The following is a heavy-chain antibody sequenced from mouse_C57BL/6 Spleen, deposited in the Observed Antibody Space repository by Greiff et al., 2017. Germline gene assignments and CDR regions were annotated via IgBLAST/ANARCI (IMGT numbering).Heavy chain of an antibody. J-gene: IGHJ3*01. CDR1: GSTFTSYW. Sequence: QVQLQQPGAELVKPGASVKLSCKASGSTFTSYWMHWVKQRPGQGLEWIGMIHPNSGSTNYNEKFKSKATLTVDKSSSTAYMQLSSLTSEDSAVYYCARDWDGVAYGGQGTLVTVSA. CDR2: IHPNSGST. CDR3: ARDWDGVAY. V-gene: IGHV1-64*01. D-gene: IGHD4-1*01.